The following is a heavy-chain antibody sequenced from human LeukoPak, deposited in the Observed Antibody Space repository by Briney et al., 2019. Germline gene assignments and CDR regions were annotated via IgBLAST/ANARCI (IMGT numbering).Heavy chain of an antibody. Sequence: SETLSLTCTVSGGSISSSSYYWGWIRQPPGKGLEWIGSIYYSGSTYYNPSLKSRVTISVDTSKNRFSLKLSSVTAADTAVYYCARDRASFGVVIIGNYFDYWGQGTLVTVSS. CDR2: IYYSGST. D-gene: IGHD3-3*01. J-gene: IGHJ4*01. CDR1: GGSISSSSYY. V-gene: IGHV4-39*07. CDR3: ARDRASFGVVIIGNYFDY.